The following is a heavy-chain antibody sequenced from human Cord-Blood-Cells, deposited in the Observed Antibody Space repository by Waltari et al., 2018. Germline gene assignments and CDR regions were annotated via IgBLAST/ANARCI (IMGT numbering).Heavy chain of an antibody. Sequence: QVQLVQTRAEVKKPGASVKVSCMASGYTFTSYGISWLRPAPGQGIEWMGGINAYNGNTYYAQKLQGRVTMTTDTSTSTAYMALRSLRSDDAAVYYCARGGHYGGNAGTFDSGGHGTLVTVST. D-gene: IGHD4-17*01. CDR3: ARGGHYGGNAGTFDS. CDR2: INAYNGNT. J-gene: IGHJ4*01. V-gene: IGHV1-18*01. CDR1: GYTFTSYG.